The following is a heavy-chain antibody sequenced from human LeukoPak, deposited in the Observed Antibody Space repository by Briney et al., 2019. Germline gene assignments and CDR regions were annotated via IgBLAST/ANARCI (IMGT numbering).Heavy chain of an antibody. D-gene: IGHD3-22*01. CDR2: VSWDGDTT. V-gene: IGHV3-43*01. J-gene: IGHJ4*02. CDR1: GFTFDDYI. Sequence: PGGSLRLSCAASGFTFDDYIMHWVRQAPGKGLEWVSLVSWDGDTTYYADSVKGRSTISRDNSKKSLYLQMHSLRAEDTAVYYCAKDLGLYGGYYAPDYWGQGTQVTVSS. CDR3: AKDLGLYGGYYAPDY.